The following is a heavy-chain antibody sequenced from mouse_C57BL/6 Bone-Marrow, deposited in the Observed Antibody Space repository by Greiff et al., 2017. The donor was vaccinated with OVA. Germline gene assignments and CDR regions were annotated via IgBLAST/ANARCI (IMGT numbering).Heavy chain of an antibody. D-gene: IGHD1-1*01. CDR2: INPNNGGT. CDR3: ANLYYGSSFFAY. Sequence: VQLQQSGPELVKPGASVKISCKASGYTFTDYYMNWVKQSHGKSLEWIGDINPNNGGTSYNQKFKGKATLTVDKSSSTAYMELRSLTSEDSAVYYCANLYYGSSFFAYWGQGTLVTVSA. J-gene: IGHJ3*01. V-gene: IGHV1-26*01. CDR1: GYTFTDYY.